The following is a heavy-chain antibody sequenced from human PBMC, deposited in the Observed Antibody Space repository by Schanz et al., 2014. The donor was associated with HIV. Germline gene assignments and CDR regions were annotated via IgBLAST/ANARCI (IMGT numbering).Heavy chain of an antibody. D-gene: IGHD4-17*01. CDR3: ATAAVTDYSDN. J-gene: IGHJ4*02. V-gene: IGHV3-23*01. Sequence: EVQLLESGGGLVQPGGSLRLSCAASTFTFNNYDMGWVRQAPGKGLEWISYIRGSDSTTYYADSVKGRFTISRDNSKNTLYLQMNSLRAEDTAVYYCATAAVTDYSDNWGQGTLVTVSS. CDR2: IRGSDSTT. CDR1: TFTFNNYD.